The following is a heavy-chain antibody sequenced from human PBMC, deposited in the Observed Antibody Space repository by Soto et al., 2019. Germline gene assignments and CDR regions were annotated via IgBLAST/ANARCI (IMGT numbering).Heavy chain of an antibody. CDR2: NYYSGST. CDR1: GGSISSSSYY. J-gene: IGHJ4*02. Sequence: QLQLQESGPGLVKPSETLSLTCTVSGGSISSSSYYWGWIRQPPGKGLEWIGSNYYSGSTYYNPSLKSRVTISVDTSKNQFSLKLSSVTAADPAVYYCARHRYGDYVPLDYWGQGTLVTVSS. CDR3: ARHRYGDYVPLDY. D-gene: IGHD4-17*01. V-gene: IGHV4-39*01.